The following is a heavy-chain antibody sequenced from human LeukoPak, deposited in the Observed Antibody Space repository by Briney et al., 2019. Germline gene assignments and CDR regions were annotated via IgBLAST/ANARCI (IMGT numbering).Heavy chain of an antibody. CDR2: ISAYNGNT. D-gene: IGHD2-15*01. CDR1: GYTFTSYG. Sequence: GESLKISCKASGYTFTSYGISWVRQAPGQGLEWMGWISAYNGNTNYAQKLQGRVTMTTDTSTSTAYMELRSLRSDDTAVYYCARDIVVVVAATPTTRDRFDHWGQGTLVTVSS. CDR3: ARDIVVVVAATPTTRDRFDH. V-gene: IGHV1-18*01. J-gene: IGHJ4*02.